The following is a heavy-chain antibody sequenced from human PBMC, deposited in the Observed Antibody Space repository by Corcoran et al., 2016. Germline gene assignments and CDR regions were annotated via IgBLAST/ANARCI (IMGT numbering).Heavy chain of an antibody. V-gene: IGHV4-39*07. D-gene: IGHD3-22*01. CDR2: IYYSGST. CDR1: GGSISSSSYY. J-gene: IGHJ4*02. Sequence: QLQLQESGPGLVKPSETLSLTCTVSGGSISSSSYYWGWIRQPPGKGLEWIGSIYYSGSTYYNPSLKSRVTISVDTSKNQFSLKLSSVTAADTAVYYCARAAMIVVNYFDYWGQGTLVTVSS. CDR3: ARAAMIVVNYFDY.